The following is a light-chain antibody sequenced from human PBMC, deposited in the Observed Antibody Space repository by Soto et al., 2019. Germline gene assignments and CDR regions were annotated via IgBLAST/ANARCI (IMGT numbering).Light chain of an antibody. CDR2: GAS. CDR1: QGISDY. V-gene: IGKV1-17*03. Sequence: DIQMTQSPSAMSASVGDRVTITCRASQGISDYLAWFQQKPGKVPQRLIYGASSLQSGVPSRFSGSGSGTEFTLTISSRQPDDFATYYCLQHNSYPYTFGQGTKLEIK. J-gene: IGKJ2*01. CDR3: LQHNSYPYT.